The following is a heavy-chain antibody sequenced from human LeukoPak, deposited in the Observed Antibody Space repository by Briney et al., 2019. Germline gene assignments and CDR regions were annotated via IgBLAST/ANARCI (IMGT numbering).Heavy chain of an antibody. V-gene: IGHV3-23*01. J-gene: IGHJ4*02. CDR1: GFTFSSYA. Sequence: PPGRSLRLSCAASGFTFSSYAMSWVRQAPGKGLEWVSAISGSGGSTYYADSVKGRFTISRDNSKNTLSLQMNSLRAEDTAVYYCAKDLYFWSGRDLDYWGQGTLVTVSS. CDR2: ISGSGGST. CDR3: AKDLYFWSGRDLDY. D-gene: IGHD3-3*01.